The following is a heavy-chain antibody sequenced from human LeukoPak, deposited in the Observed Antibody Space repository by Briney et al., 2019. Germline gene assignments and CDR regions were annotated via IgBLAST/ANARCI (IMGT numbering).Heavy chain of an antibody. CDR1: GFTFSSYW. Sequence: GGSLRLSCAASGFTFSSYWMSWVRQAPGKGLEWVANIKQDGSEKYYVDSVKGRFTISRDNAKNSLYLQMNSLRAEDTAVYYCARVRPRRRGRVDYWGQGTLVTVYS. CDR3: ARVRPRRRGRVDY. J-gene: IGHJ4*02. D-gene: IGHD3-16*01. CDR2: IKQDGSEK. V-gene: IGHV3-7*01.